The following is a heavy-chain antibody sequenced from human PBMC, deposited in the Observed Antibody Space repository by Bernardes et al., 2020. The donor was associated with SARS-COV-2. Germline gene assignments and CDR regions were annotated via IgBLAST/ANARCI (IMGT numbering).Heavy chain of an antibody. CDR1: GFTVSRYC. V-gene: IGHV3-23*01. Sequence: GCLSRSRAASGFTVSRYCMNWVRPVPGKGLEWVSSISAGGKATYSADSVKGRFTISRDNSQNTVYLQMNSLRAEDTAKYFCAKDKVSYSSDEFDIWGQGTMVTVSS. CDR3: AKDKVSYSSDEFDI. D-gene: IGHD3-10*01. J-gene: IGHJ3*02. CDR2: ISAGGKAT.